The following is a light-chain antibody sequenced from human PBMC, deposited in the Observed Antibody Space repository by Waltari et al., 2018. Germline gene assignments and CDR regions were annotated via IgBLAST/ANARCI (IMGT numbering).Light chain of an antibody. Sequence: QSVLTHPPSVSGAPGQRITISCTGSSSNIGAGYDVHWYLQLPGTAPKLLIRGNNNRPSGVPDRFSASKSDTSASLAITGLQAEDEADYYCQSYDSSLSGVIFGGGTKLTVL. CDR2: GNN. CDR3: QSYDSSLSGVI. CDR1: SSNIGAGYD. J-gene: IGLJ2*01. V-gene: IGLV1-40*01.